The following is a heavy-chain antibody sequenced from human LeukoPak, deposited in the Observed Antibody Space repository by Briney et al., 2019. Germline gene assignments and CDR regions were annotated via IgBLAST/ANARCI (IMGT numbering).Heavy chain of an antibody. V-gene: IGHV1-18*01. D-gene: IGHD6-19*01. CDR3: ARHGLDSSGWYEGY. Sequence: ASVKVSCKASGGTFTSYAISWVRQAPGQGLEWMGWISAYNGNTNYAQKLQGRVTMTTDTSTSTAYMELRSLRSDDTAVYYCARHGLDSSGWYEGYWGQGTLVTVSS. J-gene: IGHJ4*02. CDR1: GGTFTSYA. CDR2: ISAYNGNT.